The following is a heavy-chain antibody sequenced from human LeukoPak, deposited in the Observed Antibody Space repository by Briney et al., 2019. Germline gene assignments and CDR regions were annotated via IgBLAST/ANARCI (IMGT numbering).Heavy chain of an antibody. V-gene: IGHV4-59*08. D-gene: IGHD3-16*01. J-gene: IGHJ2*01. CDR2: ISYSGST. CDR3: ARRGLYNWYCEL. Sequence: PSETLSLTCKASGGSISTYYWSWIRHSPGKGLEWIGYISYSGSTNYNPSLKSRVTISLDTSKSQFSLRLTSVTAADTAVYYCARRGLYNWYCELWGRGALVTVSS. CDR1: GGSISTYY.